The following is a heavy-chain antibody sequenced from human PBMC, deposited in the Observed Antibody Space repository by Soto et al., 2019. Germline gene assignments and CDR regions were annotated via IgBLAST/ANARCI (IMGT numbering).Heavy chain of an antibody. CDR1: EFSLTTSGVG. Sequence: QITLKESGRTLVKPTQTLTLTCTFSEFSLTTSGVGVGWIRQPPGKALEWLAVIYWDDSKHYSPSLKSRLTITKDTSKNQVVLTMTNMDPVDTATYYCTHKGYGDYPLDYWGQGTLVTVSS. CDR3: THKGYGDYPLDY. D-gene: IGHD4-17*01. J-gene: IGHJ4*02. V-gene: IGHV2-5*02. CDR2: IYWDDSK.